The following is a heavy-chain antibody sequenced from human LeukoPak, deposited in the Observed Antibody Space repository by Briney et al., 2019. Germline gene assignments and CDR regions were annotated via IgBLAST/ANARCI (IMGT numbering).Heavy chain of an antibody. J-gene: IGHJ4*02. D-gene: IGHD6-19*01. V-gene: IGHV3-23*01. CDR2: ISGSGGST. CDR3: AKGRQWLVGCY. CDR1: GFTFSSYA. Sequence: GGSLRLSCAASGFTFSSYAMSWVRQAPGKGLEWVSAISGSGGSTYYADSVKGRFTISRDNSKNTLYLQRNSLRAEDTAVYYCAKGRQWLVGCYWGQGTLVTVSS.